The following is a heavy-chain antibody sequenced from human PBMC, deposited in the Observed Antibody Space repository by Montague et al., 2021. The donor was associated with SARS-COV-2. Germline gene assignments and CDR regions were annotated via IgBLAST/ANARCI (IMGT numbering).Heavy chain of an antibody. CDR2: TYYRSRWSN. J-gene: IGHJ4*02. CDR1: GDSVSSNSAT. V-gene: IGHV6-1*01. Sequence: CAISGDSVSSNSATWHWLRQSPSRGLEWLGRTYYRSRWSNDYAVSVRSRIIINPDTSTNQFSLQLSSVTPEDTAVYFCARERWAVGVSLDYWGQGTLVTVSS. CDR3: ARERWAVGVSLDY. D-gene: IGHD1-26*01.